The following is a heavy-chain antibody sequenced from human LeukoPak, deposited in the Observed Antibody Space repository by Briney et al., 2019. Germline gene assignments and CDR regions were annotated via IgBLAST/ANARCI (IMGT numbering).Heavy chain of an antibody. CDR1: GGSFSGYY. CDR2: INHSGST. Sequence: ETLSLTCAVYGGSFSGYYWSWIRQPPGKGLEWIGEINHSGSTNYNPSLKSRVTISVDTSKNQFSLKLSSVTAADTAVYYCARDRKWELPHAFDIWGQGTMVTVSS. D-gene: IGHD1-26*01. CDR3: ARDRKWELPHAFDI. J-gene: IGHJ3*02. V-gene: IGHV4-34*01.